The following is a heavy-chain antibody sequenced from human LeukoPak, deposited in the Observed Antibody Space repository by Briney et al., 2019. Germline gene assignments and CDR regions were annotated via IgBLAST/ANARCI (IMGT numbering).Heavy chain of an antibody. CDR2: INPNSGGT. Sequence: ASVKVSCKASGYTFTGYYMHWVRQAPGQGLEWMGWINPNSGGTNCAQKFQGRVTMTRDTSISTAYMELSRLRSDDTAVYYCARGSPYYYGSGSYYRWERTNAFDIWGQGTMVTVSS. CDR1: GYTFTGYY. V-gene: IGHV1-2*02. D-gene: IGHD3-10*01. J-gene: IGHJ3*02. CDR3: ARGSPYYYGSGSYYRWERTNAFDI.